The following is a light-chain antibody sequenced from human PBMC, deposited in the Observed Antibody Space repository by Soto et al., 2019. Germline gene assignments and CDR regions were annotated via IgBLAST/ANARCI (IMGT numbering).Light chain of an antibody. Sequence: EIVLTQSPATLSVSPVDRATLSCMASQSVNSNLARYHLKPGQAPRLLIYGASIRAAGIPARFTGSESGTEFTLSISSLQSEDFAVYYCQQYDDWPWTFGHGTKVDIK. CDR1: QSVNSN. CDR2: GAS. V-gene: IGKV3-15*01. J-gene: IGKJ1*01. CDR3: QQYDDWPWT.